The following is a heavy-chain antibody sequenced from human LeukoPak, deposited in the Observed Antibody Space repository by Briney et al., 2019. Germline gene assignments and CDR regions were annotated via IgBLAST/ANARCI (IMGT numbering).Heavy chain of an antibody. V-gene: IGHV5-51*01. J-gene: IGHJ4*02. CDR3: AIQLWPHNSGFVDC. Sequence: GESLKISCKGSGYSFTTYWIAWVRQMPGKGLEWMGIIYPGDSDARYSPSFQGQVTISADKSISTAYLQWSSLKASDTAMYYCAIQLWPHNSGFVDCWGQGTLVTVSS. D-gene: IGHD5-18*01. CDR1: GYSFTTYW. CDR2: IYPGDSDA.